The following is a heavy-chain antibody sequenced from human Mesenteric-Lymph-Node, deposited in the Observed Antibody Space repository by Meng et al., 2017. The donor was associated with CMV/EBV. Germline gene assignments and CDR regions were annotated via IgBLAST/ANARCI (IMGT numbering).Heavy chain of an antibody. CDR3: ARDGPATTPYDY. Sequence: GGSLRPSCAASGFSFSTYWMHWVRQVPGKGLVWVSSINADGTITNYADSVRGRITVSRDNAKNTVYLQINSLRVEGTAVYLCARDGPATTPYDYWGQGTLVTVSS. D-gene: IGHD1-7*01. CDR2: INADGTIT. V-gene: IGHV3-74*01. CDR1: GFSFSTYW. J-gene: IGHJ4*02.